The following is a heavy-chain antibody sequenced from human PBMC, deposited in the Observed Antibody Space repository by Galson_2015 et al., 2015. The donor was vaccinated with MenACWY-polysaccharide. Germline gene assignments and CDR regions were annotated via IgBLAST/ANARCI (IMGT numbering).Heavy chain of an antibody. CDR3: AGEDEYNTPFEQ. V-gene: IGHV3-30*02. CDR1: GFTFSTYD. CDR2: IRNDGSDK. J-gene: IGHJ4*02. D-gene: IGHD1-14*01. Sequence: SLRLSCAASGFTFSTYDMHWVRQAPGEGLEWVAFIRNDGSDKYYADSVKGRFTISRDNSKNTLYLQMNSLGAGDTAVYYCAGEDEYNTPFEQWGQGTLVTVSS.